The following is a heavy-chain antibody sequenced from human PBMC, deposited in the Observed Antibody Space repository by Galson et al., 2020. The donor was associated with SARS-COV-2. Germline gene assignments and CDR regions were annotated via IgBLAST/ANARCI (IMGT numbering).Heavy chain of an antibody. CDR3: ARDLLMVNPYYYYYGMDV. CDR2: ISYDGSNN. D-gene: IGHD2-8*01. V-gene: IGHV3-30-3*01. J-gene: IGHJ6*02. CDR1: GFTFSSYA. Sequence: GESLKISCAASGFTFSSYAMHWVRQAPGKGLAWVAVISYDGSNNYYADSVKGRFTISRDNSKNTLYLQMNSLRAEDTAVYYCARDLLMVNPYYYYYGMDVWGQGTTVTVSS.